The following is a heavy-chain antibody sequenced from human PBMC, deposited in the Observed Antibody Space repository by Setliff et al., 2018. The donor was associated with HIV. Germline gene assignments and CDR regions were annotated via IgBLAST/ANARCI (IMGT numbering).Heavy chain of an antibody. J-gene: IGHJ3*02. Sequence: PSETLSLTCTVSGGSISSGGYYWSWIRQHPGKGLEWIGYIYYSGSTYYNPSLKIRVTISVDTSKNQFSLKLSSVTAADTAVYYCARGSGSYSMLAFDIWGQGTMVTVSS. D-gene: IGHD1-26*01. CDR3: ARGSGSYSMLAFDI. V-gene: IGHV4-31*03. CDR2: IYYSGST. CDR1: GGSISSGGYY.